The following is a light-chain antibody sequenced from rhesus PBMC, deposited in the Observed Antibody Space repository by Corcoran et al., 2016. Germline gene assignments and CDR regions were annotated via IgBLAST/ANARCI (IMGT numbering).Light chain of an antibody. CDR2: RVS. J-gene: IGKJ3*01. V-gene: IGKV2-73*01. Sequence: DIVMTQTPLSLPVTPGEPASISCRSSQSLLHSNGNTYLYWYLQKPRQPTRLLIYRVSNQFSGVPDRFSGSGSGTDFTLKISRVEAEDVVVYYCMQALQTPFTFGPGTKLDIK. CDR1: QSLLHSNGNTY. CDR3: MQALQTPFT.